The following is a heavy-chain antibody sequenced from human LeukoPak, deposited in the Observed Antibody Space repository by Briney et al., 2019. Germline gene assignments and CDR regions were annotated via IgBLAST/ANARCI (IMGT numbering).Heavy chain of an antibody. CDR3: ARDLSGVAGYTYGRGIDY. CDR2: ISWNSGSI. D-gene: IGHD5-18*01. Sequence: GGSLRLSCAASGFTFDDYAMHWVRQAPGKGLEWVSGISWNSGSIGYADSVKGRFTISRDNAKTSLYLQMNSLRAEDTAVYYCARDLSGVAGYTYGRGIDYWGQGTLVTVSS. V-gene: IGHV3-9*01. CDR1: GFTFDDYA. J-gene: IGHJ4*02.